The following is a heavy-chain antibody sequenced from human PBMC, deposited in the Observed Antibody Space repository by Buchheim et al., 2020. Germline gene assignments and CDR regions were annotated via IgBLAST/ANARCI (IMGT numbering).Heavy chain of an antibody. V-gene: IGHV4-30-2*01. CDR1: GGSISSGGYS. D-gene: IGHD3-10*01. Sequence: QLQLQESGSGLVKPSQTLSLTCAVSGGSISSGGYSWSWIRQPPGKGLEWIGYIYHSGSTYYNPSLKSRVTISVDRSKNQFSLKLSSVTAADTAVYYCAGMVRGDHYYYYGMDVWGQGTT. J-gene: IGHJ6*02. CDR3: AGMVRGDHYYYYGMDV. CDR2: IYHSGST.